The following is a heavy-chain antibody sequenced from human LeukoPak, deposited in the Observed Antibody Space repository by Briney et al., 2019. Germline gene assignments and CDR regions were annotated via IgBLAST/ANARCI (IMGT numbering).Heavy chain of an antibody. CDR1: GYTFTSYD. V-gene: IGHV1-8*01. CDR2: MNPNSGNT. D-gene: IGHD3-22*01. CDR3: ARAATYYYDSSGYANWFDP. J-gene: IGHJ5*02. Sequence: ASVKVSCKAPGYTFTSYDINWVRQATGQGLEWMGWMNPNSGNTGYAQKFQGRVSMTRDSSISTAYMELSSLRSEDTAVYYCARAATYYYDSSGYANWFDPWGQGTLVTVSS.